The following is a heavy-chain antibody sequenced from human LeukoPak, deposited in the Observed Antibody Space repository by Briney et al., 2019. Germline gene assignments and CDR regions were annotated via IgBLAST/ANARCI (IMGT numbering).Heavy chain of an antibody. CDR3: ARGRGVHDSHTYDYFDY. CDR1: GYTFTSYY. Sequence: ASVKVSCKASGYTFTSYYIHWVRQAPGQGLEWMGIINPAGGSTTYAQKFQGSRLTLTRDTSTSTVYMELSSLRSEDTAVYYCARGRGVHDSHTYDYFDYWGQGALVTVSS. J-gene: IGHJ4*02. V-gene: IGHV1-46*01. D-gene: IGHD3-22*01. CDR2: INPAGGST.